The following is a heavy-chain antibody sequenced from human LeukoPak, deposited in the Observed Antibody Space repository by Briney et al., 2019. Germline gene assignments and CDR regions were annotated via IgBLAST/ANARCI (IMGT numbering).Heavy chain of an antibody. CDR2: IYYSGST. Sequence: SGTLSLTCTVSGGSISSSSYYWGWIRQPPGKGLEWIGSIYYSGSTYYNPSLKSRVTISVDTSKNQFSLKLSSVTAADTAVYYCARHPTYYYGSGSPDYWGQGTLVTVSS. V-gene: IGHV4-39*01. CDR3: ARHPTYYYGSGSPDY. CDR1: GGSISSSSYY. D-gene: IGHD3-10*01. J-gene: IGHJ4*02.